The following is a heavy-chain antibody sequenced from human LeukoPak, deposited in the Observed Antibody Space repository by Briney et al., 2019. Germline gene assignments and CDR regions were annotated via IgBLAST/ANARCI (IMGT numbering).Heavy chain of an antibody. J-gene: IGHJ5*02. CDR2: ISRGSSTL. D-gene: IGHD3-16*01. CDR3: ARDFTYTGYFDP. V-gene: IGHV3-11*01. CDR1: GFTFSDYY. Sequence: GGSLRLSCAASGFTFSDYYMSWIRQAPGKGLDWVSYISRGSSTLYYAGSVKGRFTISRDNAKNSLYLQMNSLRAEDTAVYYCARDFTYTGYFDPWGQGTLVTVSS.